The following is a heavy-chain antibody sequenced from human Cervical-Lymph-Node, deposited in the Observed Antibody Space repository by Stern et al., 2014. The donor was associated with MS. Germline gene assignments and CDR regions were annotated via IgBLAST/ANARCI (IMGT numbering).Heavy chain of an antibody. CDR3: ARGSSAGYFFYYFGLDV. D-gene: IGHD1-1*01. CDR2: ISYDGSQK. CDR1: GFPVSSYT. Sequence: QVQLVQSGGGVVQPGRFLRLSCVASGFPVSSYTFHWVRQAPGKGLEWLTAISYDGSQKYYADSVKGRFTIFRDKSKSTLYLEMSSLGPEDTAVYYCARGSSAGYFFYYFGLDVWGQGTTVTVSS. J-gene: IGHJ6*02. V-gene: IGHV3-30*04.